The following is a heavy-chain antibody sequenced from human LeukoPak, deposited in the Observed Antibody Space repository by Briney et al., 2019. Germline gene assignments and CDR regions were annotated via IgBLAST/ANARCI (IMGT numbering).Heavy chain of an antibody. CDR1: GFTFSSYW. Sequence: GGSLRLSCAASGFTFSSYWMSWVRQAPGKGLEWVANIKQDGSEKYYVDSVKGRFTISRDNAKNSLYLQMNSLRAEDTAVYYCARGLAAAGTRWFDPWGQGTLVTGSS. D-gene: IGHD6-13*01. J-gene: IGHJ5*02. CDR3: ARGLAAAGTRWFDP. CDR2: IKQDGSEK. V-gene: IGHV3-7*01.